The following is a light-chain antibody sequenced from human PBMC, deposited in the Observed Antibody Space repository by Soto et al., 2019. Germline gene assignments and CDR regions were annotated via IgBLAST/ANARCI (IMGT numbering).Light chain of an antibody. CDR3: VSFTTSRSYV. CDR1: SSDVGAYIF. CDR2: DII. J-gene: IGLJ1*01. V-gene: IGLV2-14*03. Sequence: LTQPTSWSGSPGQSITISCTGTSSDVGAYIFVSWYQQHPGKAPKLMIYDIINRPSGVSNRFSGSKSGNTASLTISGLQAEDEADYYCVSFTTSRSYVFGTGTKVTVL.